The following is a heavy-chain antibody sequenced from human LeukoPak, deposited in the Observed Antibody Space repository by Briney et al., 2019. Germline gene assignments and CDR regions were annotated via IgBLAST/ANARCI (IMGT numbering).Heavy chain of an antibody. V-gene: IGHV3-23*01. CDR2: ILQSGGTS. J-gene: IGHJ4*02. CDR3: AKDAIRGDGYWEFDY. CDR1: GFTFNNYA. D-gene: IGHD5-24*01. Sequence: GGSLRLSCVASGFTFNNYAMSWVRQAPGKGLEWVSGILQSGGTSYYADSVKGRFTISRDNSKSTLYLQMNSPRVEDTAIYYCAKDAIRGDGYWEFDYWGQGILVTVSS.